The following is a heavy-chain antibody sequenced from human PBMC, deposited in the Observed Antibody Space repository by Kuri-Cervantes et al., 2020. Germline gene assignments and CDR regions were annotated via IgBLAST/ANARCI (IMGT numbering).Heavy chain of an antibody. CDR3: ARVIYVRQQLVRGRRFNWFDP. V-gene: IGHV1-2*02. D-gene: IGHD6-13*01. Sequence: ASVKVSCKASGYTFTGYYMHWVRQAPGQGLEWMGWINPNSGGTNYAQKFQGRVTMTRDTSISTAYMELSSLRSEDTAVYYCARVIYVRQQLVRGRRFNWFDPWGQGTLVTVSS. CDR1: GYTFTGYY. J-gene: IGHJ5*02. CDR2: INPNSGGT.